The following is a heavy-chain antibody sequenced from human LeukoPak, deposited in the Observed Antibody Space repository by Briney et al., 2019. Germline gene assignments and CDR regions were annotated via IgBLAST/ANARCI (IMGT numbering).Heavy chain of an antibody. CDR2: ISYDGSNK. D-gene: IGHD5-24*01. J-gene: IGHJ4*02. CDR3: ANSKPDLGRDGYDGGVDY. CDR1: GFTFSSYG. V-gene: IGHV3-30*18. Sequence: GGSLRLSCAASGFTFSSYGMHWVRQAPGKGLEWVAVISYDGSNKYYADSVKGRFTISRDNSKNTLYLQMNSLRAEDTAVYYCANSKPDLGRDGYDGGVDYWGQGTLVTVSS.